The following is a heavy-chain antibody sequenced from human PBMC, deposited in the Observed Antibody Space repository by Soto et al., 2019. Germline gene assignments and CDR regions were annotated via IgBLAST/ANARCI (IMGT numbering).Heavy chain of an antibody. V-gene: IGHV4-59*01. D-gene: IGHD2-15*01. CDR3: ARGTVLVVAANKYTDAFDF. CDR2: MYYSGST. CDR1: GGSINSYY. J-gene: IGHJ3*01. Sequence: PSETLSLTCTVSGGSINSYYWHRIRQSPGKGLEWIGYMYYSGSTKYNPSLKSRVTISVDTSKNQFSLNLRSVTAADTAVYYCARGTVLVVAANKYTDAFDFSGQGTMVTVPS.